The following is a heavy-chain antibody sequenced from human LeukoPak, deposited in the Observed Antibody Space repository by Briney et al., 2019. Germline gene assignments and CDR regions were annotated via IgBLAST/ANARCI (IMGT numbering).Heavy chain of an antibody. CDR1: GGTFSSYA. D-gene: IGHD3-22*01. Sequence: GASVKVSCKASGGTFSSYAISLVRQAPGQGLEWMGRIIPIFGTANYAQRFQGRVTITTDESTSTAYMELSSLRSEDTAVYYCASSTYYYDSSGQVDAFDIWGQGTMVTVSS. J-gene: IGHJ3*02. CDR3: ASSTYYYDSSGQVDAFDI. CDR2: IIPIFGTA. V-gene: IGHV1-69*05.